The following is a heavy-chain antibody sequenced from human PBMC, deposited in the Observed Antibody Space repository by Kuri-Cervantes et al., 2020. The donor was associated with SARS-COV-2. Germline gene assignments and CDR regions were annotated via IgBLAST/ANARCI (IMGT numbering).Heavy chain of an antibody. J-gene: IGHJ5*02. Sequence: ESLKISCAVYGGSFSGYYWSWIRQPPGKGLEWIGEINHSGSTNYNPSLKSRVTISVDTSKNQFSLKLSSVTAADTAVYYCARGSITMVRRHAYWFDPWGQGTLVTVSS. CDR2: INHSGST. V-gene: IGHV4-34*01. CDR1: GGSFSGYY. D-gene: IGHD3-10*01. CDR3: ARGSITMVRRHAYWFDP.